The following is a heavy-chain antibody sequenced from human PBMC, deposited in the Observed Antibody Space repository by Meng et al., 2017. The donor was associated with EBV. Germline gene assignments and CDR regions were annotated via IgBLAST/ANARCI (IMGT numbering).Heavy chain of an antibody. CDR2: ISAYNGNT. CDR1: GYTFTSYG. J-gene: IGHJ4*02. V-gene: IGHV1-18*01. Sequence: HVQVCRSGAELQSPGASVNVSCRASGYTFTSYGISWVRQAPGQGLEWMGWISAYNGNTNYAQKLQGRVTMTTDTSTSTAYMELRSLRSDDTAVYYCARGLDYFDYWGQGTLVTVSS. CDR3: ARGLDYFDY.